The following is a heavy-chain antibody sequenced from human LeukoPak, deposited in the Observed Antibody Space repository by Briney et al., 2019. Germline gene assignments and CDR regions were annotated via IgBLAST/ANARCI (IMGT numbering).Heavy chain of an antibody. CDR2: INPNSGGT. Sequence: ASVKVSCKASGYTFTGYYMHWVRQAPGQGLEWMGWINPNSGGTNYVQKFQGRVTMTRDTSISTAYMELSRLRSDDTAVYYCARDPPDRYYDSSNYFDYWGQGTLVTVSS. J-gene: IGHJ4*02. D-gene: IGHD3-22*01. V-gene: IGHV1-2*02. CDR1: GYTFTGYY. CDR3: ARDPPDRYYDSSNYFDY.